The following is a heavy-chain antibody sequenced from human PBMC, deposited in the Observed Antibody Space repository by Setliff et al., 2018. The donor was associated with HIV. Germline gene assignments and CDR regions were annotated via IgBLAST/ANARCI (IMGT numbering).Heavy chain of an antibody. D-gene: IGHD4-17*01. V-gene: IGHV1-2*02. J-gene: IGHJ4*02. CDR1: GFTFSNYA. CDR2: INCNSGGT. CDR3: ARDDHGDPFDY. Sequence: ASVKVSCKTSGFTFSNYAIHWVRQAPGQGLEWMGWINCNSGGTYYAQNFQGRVTMTRDTSINTAYMELSRLRSDDTAVYYCARDDHGDPFDYWGQGTLVTVSS.